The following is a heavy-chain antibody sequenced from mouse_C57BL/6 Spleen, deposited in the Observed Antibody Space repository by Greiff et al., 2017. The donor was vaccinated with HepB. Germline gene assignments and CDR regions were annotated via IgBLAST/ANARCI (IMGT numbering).Heavy chain of an antibody. V-gene: IGHV1-50*01. CDR2: IDPSDSYT. CDR1: GYTFTSYW. D-gene: IGHD1-1*01. CDR3: ARPFFYYYGSSVDY. J-gene: IGHJ2*01. Sequence: QVQLQQPGAELVKPGASVKLSCKASGYTFTSYWMQWVNQRPGQGLEWIGEIDPSDSYTNYNQKFKGKATLTVDTSSSTAYMQLSSLTSEDSAVYYCARPFFYYYGSSVDYWGQGTTLTVSS.